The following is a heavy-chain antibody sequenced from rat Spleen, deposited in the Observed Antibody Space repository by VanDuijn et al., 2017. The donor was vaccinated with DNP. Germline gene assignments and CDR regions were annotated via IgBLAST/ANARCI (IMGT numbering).Heavy chain of an antibody. V-gene: IGHV2S75*01. D-gene: IGHD4-3*01. CDR2: IWGHGNT. J-gene: IGHJ2*01. CDR1: GFSLTSYN. CDR3: TRTGSYKSGFYLDY. Sequence: QVQLKESGPGLVQPSQTLSLTCTVSGFSLTSYNVHWVRQSPGKGLEWLGIIWGHGNTDYNSALKSRLSINRDTSKSQVFLKMNSLQTDDTAIYYCTRTGSYKSGFYLDYWGQGVMVTVST.